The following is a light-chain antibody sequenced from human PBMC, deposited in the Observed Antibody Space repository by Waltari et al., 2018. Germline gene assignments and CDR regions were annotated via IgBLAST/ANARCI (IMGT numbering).Light chain of an antibody. V-gene: IGLV2-11*01. CDR1: GSDVGDYNY. CDR2: DVT. J-gene: IGLJ3*02. Sequence: QSALTQPRSVSGSPGQSVTISCTGSGSDVGDYNYVSCYQQHPGKAPKVVIYDVTKRPSGVPDRFSGSWSGNSASLTISGLQAEDEADYYCCSSAGTWVFGGGTKLTVL. CDR3: CSSAGTWV.